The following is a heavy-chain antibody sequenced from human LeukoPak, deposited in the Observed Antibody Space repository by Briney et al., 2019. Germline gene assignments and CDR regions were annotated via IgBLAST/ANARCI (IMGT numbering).Heavy chain of an antibody. J-gene: IGHJ5*02. Sequence: ASVKVSCKASGYTFTSYGISWVRQAPGQGLEWMGWISAYNGNTNYAQKLQGRVTMTTDTSTSTAYMELRSLRSDDTAVYYCARAFGYCSGGSCYSNWFDPWGQGTLVTVSS. V-gene: IGHV1-18*01. CDR1: GYTFTSYG. D-gene: IGHD2-15*01. CDR2: ISAYNGNT. CDR3: ARAFGYCSGGSCYSNWFDP.